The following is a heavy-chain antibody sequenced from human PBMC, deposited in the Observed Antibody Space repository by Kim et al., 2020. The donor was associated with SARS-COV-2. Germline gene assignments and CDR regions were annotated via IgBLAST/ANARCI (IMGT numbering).Heavy chain of an antibody. D-gene: IGHD1-26*01. V-gene: IGHV3-30*07. J-gene: IGHJ5*02. CDR3: ARDLSRDSGSSGFDP. Sequence: DAVKGRFTISRDNSKNTLYLQMNSLRAEDTAVYYCARDLSRDSGSSGFDPWGQGTLVTVSS.